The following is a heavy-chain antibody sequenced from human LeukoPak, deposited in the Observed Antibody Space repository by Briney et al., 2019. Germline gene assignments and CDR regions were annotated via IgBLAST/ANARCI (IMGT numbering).Heavy chain of an antibody. V-gene: IGHV4-4*07. CDR3: ARDVGYCSSTSCSDY. CDR1: GGSISSYY. CDR2: IHTSGNT. J-gene: IGHJ4*02. Sequence: PSETLSLTCTVSGGSISSYYWSWTRQLAGKGLEYIGRIHTSGNTNYNPSLKSRISMSVDTSKNQFSLNLSSVTAADTAVYYCARDVGYCSSTSCSDYWGQGTLVTVSS. D-gene: IGHD2-2*01.